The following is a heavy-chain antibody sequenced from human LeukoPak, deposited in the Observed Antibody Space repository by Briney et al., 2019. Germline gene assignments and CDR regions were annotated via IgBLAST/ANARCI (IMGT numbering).Heavy chain of an antibody. CDR3: AVVSAAINS. J-gene: IGHJ4*02. CDR1: GYTITGYY. V-gene: IGHV1-2*02. D-gene: IGHD2-2*02. CDR2: INPNSGGT. Sequence: GASVKVSCKASGYTITGYYMHWVRQAPGQGLEWMGWINPNSGGTNYAQKFQGRVTMARDTSIDTAYMELSRLRSDDTAVFFCAVVSAAINSWGQGTVVTVSS.